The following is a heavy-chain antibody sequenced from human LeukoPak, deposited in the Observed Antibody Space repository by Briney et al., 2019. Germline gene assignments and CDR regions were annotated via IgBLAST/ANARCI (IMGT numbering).Heavy chain of an antibody. J-gene: IGHJ3*02. CDR2: INSDGSST. V-gene: IGHV3-74*01. CDR1: GFTFSSYW. Sequence: GGSLRLSCAASGFTFSSYWMHWVRQVPGKGLVWVSRINSDGSSTSYADSVKGRFTISRDNAKNTLYVQMNSLRAEDTAVYYCSTGSGHAFDSWGRGTMVTVSS. CDR3: STGSGHAFDS. D-gene: IGHD3-10*01.